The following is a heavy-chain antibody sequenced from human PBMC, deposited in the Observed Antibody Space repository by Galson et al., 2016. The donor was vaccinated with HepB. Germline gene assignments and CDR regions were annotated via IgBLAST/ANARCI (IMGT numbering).Heavy chain of an antibody. J-gene: IGHJ4*02. CDR1: GYTRTELS. CDR3: TLYYYDTSGYYFFDN. CDR2: FDPEDGET. Sequence: SVKVSCKVSGYTRTELSMHWVRQAPGEGLEWIGGFDPEDGETFYAQEFQGRVLMTEDSSTGTAYMELGSLRSEDTAVYYCTLYYYDTSGYYFFDNWGQGTLVTVSS. V-gene: IGHV1-24*01. D-gene: IGHD3-22*01.